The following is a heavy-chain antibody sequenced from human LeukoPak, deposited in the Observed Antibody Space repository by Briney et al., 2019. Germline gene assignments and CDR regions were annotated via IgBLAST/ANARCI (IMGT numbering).Heavy chain of an antibody. CDR2: ITQDGSEK. J-gene: IGHJ5*02. V-gene: IGHV3-7*01. Sequence: GRSLRLSCAASGFTFSSFWVRWVRQAAGKGRGWVANITQDGSEKYYADSVKGRFTISRDNAKNSLYLQMNSLRAEDTAVYYCAREGSSGWLNWFDPWGQGTLVTASS. D-gene: IGHD6-19*01. CDR1: GFTFSSFW. CDR3: AREGSSGWLNWFDP.